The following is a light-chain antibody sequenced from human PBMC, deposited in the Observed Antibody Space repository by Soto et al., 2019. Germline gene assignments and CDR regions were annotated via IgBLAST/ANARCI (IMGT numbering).Light chain of an antibody. V-gene: IGKV4-1*01. Sequence: DGGRSKTKNSLAVSLGERATINCKSSQSVLYTSNNKNYLAWYQQKPGQAPRLLIYGASSRATGIPDRFSGGGSGTDFTLTISRLEPEDFAVYYCQQFSSYPLTFGG. CDR3: QQFSSYPLT. CDR1: QSVLYTSNNKNY. CDR2: GAS. J-gene: IGKJ4*01.